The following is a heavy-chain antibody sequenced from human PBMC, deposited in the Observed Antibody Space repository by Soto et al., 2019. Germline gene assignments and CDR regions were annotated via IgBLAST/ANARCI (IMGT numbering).Heavy chain of an antibody. V-gene: IGHV1-2*02. CDR2: INPNSGGT. CDR1: GYTFTGYY. Sequence: ASVKVSCKASGYTFTGYYMHWVRQAPGQGLEWMGWINPNSGGTNYAQKFQGRVTMTRGTSISTAYMELNSLKAEDAAVYHCERARSHCGGDCLRYAMDVWGQGTTVTV. J-gene: IGHJ6*02. CDR3: ERARSHCGGDCLRYAMDV. D-gene: IGHD2-21*02.